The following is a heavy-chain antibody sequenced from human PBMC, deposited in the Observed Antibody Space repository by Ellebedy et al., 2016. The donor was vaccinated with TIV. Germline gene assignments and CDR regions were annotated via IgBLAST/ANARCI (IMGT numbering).Heavy chain of an antibody. CDR1: GGSISSSSYY. CDR2: IYYSGST. Sequence: GSLRLSXTVSGGSISSSSYYWGWIRQPPGKGLEWIGYIYYSGSTNYNPSLKSRVTISVDTSKSQFSLKLSSVTAADTAVYYCARDGRYYGDYVAGGLDYWGQGTLVTVSS. CDR3: ARDGRYYGDYVAGGLDY. J-gene: IGHJ4*02. D-gene: IGHD4-17*01. V-gene: IGHV4-61*01.